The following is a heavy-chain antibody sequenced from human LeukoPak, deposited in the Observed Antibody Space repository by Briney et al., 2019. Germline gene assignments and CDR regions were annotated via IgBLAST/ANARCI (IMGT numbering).Heavy chain of an antibody. D-gene: IGHD2-21*02. CDR1: GFTFSSYS. Sequence: GGSLRLSCAASGFTFSSYSMNWVRQAPGKGLECISYISSSSGTIYYADSVKGRFTISRDNAKNSLYLQMNSLRAEDTAVYYCARVTYCGGDCYSFGLDYWGQGTLVTVSS. CDR2: ISSSSGTI. J-gene: IGHJ4*02. CDR3: ARVTYCGGDCYSFGLDY. V-gene: IGHV3-48*01.